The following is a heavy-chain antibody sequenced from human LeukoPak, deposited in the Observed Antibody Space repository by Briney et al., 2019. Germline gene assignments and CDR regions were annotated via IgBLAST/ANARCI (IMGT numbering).Heavy chain of an antibody. V-gene: IGHV6-1*01. CDR1: GDSVSSNSAA. J-gene: IGHJ4*02. Sequence: SQTLSLTCAISGDSVSSNSAAWNWIRQSPSRGLEWLGRTYYRSKWYNDYAVSVKSRITINPDTSKNQFSLKLSSVTAADTAVYYCAREGFLVGAIAYHYWGQGTLVTVSS. CDR2: TYYRSKWYN. D-gene: IGHD1-26*01. CDR3: AREGFLVGAIAYHY.